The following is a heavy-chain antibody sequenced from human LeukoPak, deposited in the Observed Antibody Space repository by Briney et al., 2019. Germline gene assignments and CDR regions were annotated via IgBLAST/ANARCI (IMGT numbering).Heavy chain of an antibody. V-gene: IGHV4-59*01. CDR3: ARDGGMYMDV. D-gene: IGHD3-16*01. CDR2: IYYSRST. J-gene: IGHJ6*03. CDR1: GGSISSYY. Sequence: SETLSLTCTVSGGSISSYYWSWIRQPPGKGLEWIGYIYYSRSTNYNPSLKSRVTISVDTSKNQFSLKLSSVTAADTAVYYCARDGGMYMDVWGKGTTVTVSS.